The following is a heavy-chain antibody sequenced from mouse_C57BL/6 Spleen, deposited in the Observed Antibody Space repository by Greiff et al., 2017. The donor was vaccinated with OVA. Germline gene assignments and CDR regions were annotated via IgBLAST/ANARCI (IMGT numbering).Heavy chain of an antibody. Sequence: EVKLVESGGDLVKPGGSLKLSCAASGFTFSSYGLSLVRQTPDKRLEWVATISSGGSYTYYPDSVKGRFTISRDNAKNTLYLQMSSLKSEDTAMYYCARDYDYDDYYAMDYWGQGTSVTVSS. V-gene: IGHV5-6*01. CDR1: GFTFSSYG. J-gene: IGHJ4*01. CDR3: ARDYDYDDYYAMDY. D-gene: IGHD2-4*01. CDR2: ISSGGSYT.